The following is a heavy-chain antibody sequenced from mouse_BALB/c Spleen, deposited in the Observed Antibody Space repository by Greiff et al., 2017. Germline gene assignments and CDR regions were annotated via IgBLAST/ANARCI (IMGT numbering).Heavy chain of an antibody. CDR3: ARAITTVVAPYYYAMDY. Sequence: EVQGVESGGGLVQPGGSRKLSCAASGFTFSSFGMHWVRQAPEKGLEWVAYISSGSSTIYYADTVKGRFTISRDNPKNTLFLQMTSLRSEDTAMYYCARAITTVVAPYYYAMDYWGQGTSVTVSS. V-gene: IGHV5-17*02. J-gene: IGHJ4*01. CDR1: GFTFSSFG. D-gene: IGHD1-1*01. CDR2: ISSGSSTI.